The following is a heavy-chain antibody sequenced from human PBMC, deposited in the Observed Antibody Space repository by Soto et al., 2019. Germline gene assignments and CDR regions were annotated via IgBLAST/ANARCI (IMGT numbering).Heavy chain of an antibody. CDR1: GFTFTTYA. D-gene: IGHD6-6*01. CDR2: ISGSGGST. Sequence: EVQLLESGGGLVQPGGSLRRSCAASGFTFTTYAMTWVRQAPGKGLEWVSAISGSGGSTYYADSVKGRFTISRDNSKNMLYLQMNSLRAEDTAVYYCAKNWDTTFSSSCHWGQGTLVTVSS. V-gene: IGHV3-23*01. J-gene: IGHJ4*02. CDR3: AKNWDTTFSSSCH.